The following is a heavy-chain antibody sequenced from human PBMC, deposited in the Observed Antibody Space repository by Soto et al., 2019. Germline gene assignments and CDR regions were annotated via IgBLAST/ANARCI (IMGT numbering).Heavy chain of an antibody. D-gene: IGHD4-4*01. Sequence: GGSLRLSCTASGFTLGAYALSWVRQAPGKGVEWVGFIRSKAYGGTTEYAATVKGRFTISRDDSKSIAYQQMNSLKTEDTAVYYCLTTVTFPTRFDPWGQGTLVTVSS. J-gene: IGHJ5*02. CDR1: GFTLGAYA. V-gene: IGHV3-49*04. CDR2: IRSKAYGGTT. CDR3: LTTVTFPTRFDP.